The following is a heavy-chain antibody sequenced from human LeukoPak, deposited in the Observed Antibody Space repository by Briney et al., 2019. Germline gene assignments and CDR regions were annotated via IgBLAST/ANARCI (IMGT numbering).Heavy chain of an antibody. V-gene: IGHV1-24*01. J-gene: IGHJ5*02. Sequence: ASVKVSCKVSGYTLTELSMHWVRQAPGKGLEWMGGFDPEDGETIYAQKFQGRVTMTEDTSTDTAYMELSSLRAEDTAVYYCAKDLWFGEFHARSLGPWGQGTLVTVSS. CDR1: GYTLTELS. CDR3: AKDLWFGEFHARSLGP. CDR2: FDPEDGET. D-gene: IGHD3-10*01.